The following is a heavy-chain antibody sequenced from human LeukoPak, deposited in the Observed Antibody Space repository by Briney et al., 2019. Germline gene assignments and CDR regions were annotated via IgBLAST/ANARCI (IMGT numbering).Heavy chain of an antibody. CDR2: IYYSGST. CDR1: AGSISSSSYY. D-gene: IGHD5-18*01. J-gene: IGHJ4*02. V-gene: IGHV4-39*07. CDR3: ARGRRYSSHTIDY. Sequence: SETLSLTCSVSAGSISSSSYYWGWIRQPPGKGLEWIGSIYYSGSTYYNPSLKSRVTISVDTSKNQFSLKLSSVTAADTAVYYCARGRRYSSHTIDYWGQGTLVTVSS.